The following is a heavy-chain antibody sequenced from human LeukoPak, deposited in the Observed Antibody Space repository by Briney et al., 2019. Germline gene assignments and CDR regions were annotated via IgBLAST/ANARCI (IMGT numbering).Heavy chain of an antibody. D-gene: IGHD3-22*01. Sequence: ASVKVSCKASGYTFTGYYMHWVRQAPGQGLEWMGWINPNSGGTNYAQKFQGRVTMTRDTSISTAYMELSSLRSDDTAVYYCARDRPRELYYYDPGDAFDIWGQGTMVTVSS. CDR3: ARDRPRELYYYDPGDAFDI. CDR1: GYTFTGYY. V-gene: IGHV1-2*02. CDR2: INPNSGGT. J-gene: IGHJ3*02.